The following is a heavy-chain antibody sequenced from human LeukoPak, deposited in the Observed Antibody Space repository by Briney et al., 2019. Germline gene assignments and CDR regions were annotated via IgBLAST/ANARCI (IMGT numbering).Heavy chain of an antibody. CDR3: ARNDSSGYFDY. D-gene: IGHD3-22*01. Sequence: PSETLSLTCGVSGYSIGSGYFWAWIRQPPGKGLEWIGSMSYDGSTQYNPSLQSRVTISGDTSKNKFSLKLRSVTAADTALYYCARNDSSGYFDYWGQGTLVTVSS. J-gene: IGHJ4*02. CDR1: GYSIGSGYF. CDR2: MSYDGST. V-gene: IGHV4-38-2*01.